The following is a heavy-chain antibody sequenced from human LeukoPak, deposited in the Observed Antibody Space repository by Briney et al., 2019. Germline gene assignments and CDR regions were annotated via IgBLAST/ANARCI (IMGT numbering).Heavy chain of an antibody. V-gene: IGHV3-23*01. J-gene: IGHJ4*02. CDR2: ISGSGDNT. CDR3: AREVGPSYFDY. CDR1: GFTFSSHG. Sequence: GGSLRLSCAASGFTFSSHGMSWVRQAPGKGLEWVSTISGSGDNTYYADSVKGRFTISRDNSKNTLYLQMNSLRAEDTAVYYCAREVGPSYFDYWGQGTLVTVSS. D-gene: IGHD3-10*01.